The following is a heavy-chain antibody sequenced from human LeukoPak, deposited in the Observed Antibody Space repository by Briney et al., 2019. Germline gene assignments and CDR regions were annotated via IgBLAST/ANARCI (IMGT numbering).Heavy chain of an antibody. CDR2: FDPEDGET. V-gene: IGHV1-24*01. CDR1: GYTLTELS. CDR3: ARDRAVANYYYYYMDV. D-gene: IGHD6-19*01. Sequence: ASVKVSCKVSGYTLTELSMHWVRQAPGKGLEWMGGFDPEDGETIYAQKFQGRVTITTDESTSTAYMELSSLRSEDTAVYYCARDRAVANYYYYYMDVWGKGTTVTVSS. J-gene: IGHJ6*03.